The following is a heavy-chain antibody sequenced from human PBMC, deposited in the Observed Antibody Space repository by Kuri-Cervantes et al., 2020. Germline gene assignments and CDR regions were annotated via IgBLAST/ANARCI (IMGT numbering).Heavy chain of an antibody. V-gene: IGHV3-21*01. Sequence: GSVKGRFTISRDDAKNSLYLQMNSLRAEDTAVYYCARGYSYGSTSWGQGTQVTVSS. D-gene: IGHD5-18*01. J-gene: IGHJ5*02. CDR3: ARGYSYGSTS.